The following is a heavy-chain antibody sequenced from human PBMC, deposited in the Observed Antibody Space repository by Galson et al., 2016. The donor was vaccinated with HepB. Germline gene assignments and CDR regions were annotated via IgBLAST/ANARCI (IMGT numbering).Heavy chain of an antibody. V-gene: IGHV6-1*01. D-gene: IGHD2/OR15-2a*01. CDR2: TYYRSKWYF. Sequence: CAISGDSVSSIDAAWNWIRQSPARGLEWLGRTYYRSKWYFDYAVSVKSRMTINPDTSKNQLSLYLNSVTPEDTAVYYCARDRASWDDQNTGSFDSWGQGTLVTVSS. CDR1: GDSVSSIDAA. J-gene: IGHJ4*02. CDR3: ARDRASWDDQNTGSFDS.